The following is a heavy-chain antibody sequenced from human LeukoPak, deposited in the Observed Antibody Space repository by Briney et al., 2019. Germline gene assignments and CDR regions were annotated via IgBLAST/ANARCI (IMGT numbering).Heavy chain of an antibody. CDR3: ARGAYD. CDR1: GFSVSDNY. Sequence: PGGSLRLSCAASGFSVSDNYMNWVRQAPGKGLEWVSVIYSGGGGGSIYYADSVKGRFTLPRDNSQNTVYLQMNSLRAEDTAVYYCARGAYDWGQGTLVTVSS. V-gene: IGHV3-53*01. J-gene: IGHJ4*02. CDR2: IYSGGGGGSI. D-gene: IGHD2-8*01.